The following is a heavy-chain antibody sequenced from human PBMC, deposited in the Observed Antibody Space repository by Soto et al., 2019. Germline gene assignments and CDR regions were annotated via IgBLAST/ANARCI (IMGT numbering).Heavy chain of an antibody. V-gene: IGHV3-23*01. CDR2: IGVTAGST. J-gene: IGHJ4*02. D-gene: IGHD1-1*01. Sequence: HLSESGGGLQQPGGSLKLSCEASRFTFSNFAMSWVRQAPGKGLEWISTIGVTAGSTYYTDSVRGRFTISRDNSKNTVYLEMNSLRAEDTALYYCAKVMYTWNDVAAFDSWGQGTLVAVSS. CDR3: AKVMYTWNDVAAFDS. CDR1: RFTFSNFA.